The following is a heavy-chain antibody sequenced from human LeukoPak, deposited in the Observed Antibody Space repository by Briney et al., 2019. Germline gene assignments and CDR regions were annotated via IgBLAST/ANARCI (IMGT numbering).Heavy chain of an antibody. J-gene: IGHJ5*02. CDR2: INHSGST. V-gene: IGHV4-34*01. CDR3: ARLAGGYCSSTSCYEDAPNWFDP. D-gene: IGHD2-2*03. CDR1: GGSFSGYY. Sequence: PSETLSLTCAVYGGSFSGYYWSWIRQPPGKGLEWIGEINHSGSTNYNPSLKSRVTISVDTSKNQFSLKLSSATAADTAVYYCARLAGGYCSSTSCYEDAPNWFDPWGQGTLVTVSS.